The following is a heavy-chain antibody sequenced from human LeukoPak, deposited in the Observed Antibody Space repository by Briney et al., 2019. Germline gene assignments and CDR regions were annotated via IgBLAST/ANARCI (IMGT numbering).Heavy chain of an antibody. D-gene: IGHD6-13*01. CDR2: ISGSGGST. CDR3: AKVFDSSSWYDLFDY. CDR1: GFTFSSYA. V-gene: IGHV3-23*01. J-gene: IGHJ4*02. Sequence: GRSLRLSCAASGFTFSSYAMSWVRQAPGKGLEWVSAISGSGGSTYYADSVKGRFTISRDNSKNTLYLQMNSLRAEDTAVYYCAKVFDSSSWYDLFDYWGQGTLVTVSS.